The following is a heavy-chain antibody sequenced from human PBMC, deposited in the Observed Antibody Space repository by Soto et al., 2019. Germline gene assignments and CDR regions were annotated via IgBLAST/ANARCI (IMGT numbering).Heavy chain of an antibody. Sequence: QVQLVQSGAEVNKHGSSVRVSCKASGTIFSSYTISWVRQAPGQGLEWMGRIIPILGETNSAQKFQDRVTLTADKSTNTAYMELNSLRLEDTAVYYCARGLGGRMDDWGQGTTVTVSS. CDR1: GTIFSSYT. D-gene: IGHD3-16*01. CDR3: ARGLGGRMDD. CDR2: IIPILGET. V-gene: IGHV1-69*08. J-gene: IGHJ6*02.